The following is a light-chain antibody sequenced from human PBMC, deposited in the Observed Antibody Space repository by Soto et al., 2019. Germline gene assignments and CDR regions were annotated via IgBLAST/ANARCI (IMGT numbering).Light chain of an antibody. J-gene: IGLJ1*01. CDR1: SSDVGAYNY. CDR3: SSYTITSRV. Sequence: QSALTQPASVSGSPGQSITISCTGTSSDVGAYNYVSWYQQHPGKAPRLMIYDVSTRPSGVSVRFSGSKSGNTASLTISGLQAEDDADYYCSSYTITSRVFGTGTKVTVL. CDR2: DVS. V-gene: IGLV2-14*01.